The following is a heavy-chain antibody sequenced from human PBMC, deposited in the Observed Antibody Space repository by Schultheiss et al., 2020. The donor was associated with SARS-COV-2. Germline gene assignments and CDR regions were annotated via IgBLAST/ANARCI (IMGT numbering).Heavy chain of an antibody. CDR1: GYTFTSYY. V-gene: IGHV1-46*01. CDR3: ARDKPFYGSGSEHYYGMDV. CDR2: INPSGGST. J-gene: IGHJ6*02. D-gene: IGHD3-10*01. Sequence: ASVKVSCKASGYTFTSYYMHWVRQAPGQGLEWMGIINPSGGSTSYAQKFQGRVTMTRDTSTSTVYMELSSLRSEDTAVYYCARDKPFYGSGSEHYYGMDVWGQGTTVTVSS.